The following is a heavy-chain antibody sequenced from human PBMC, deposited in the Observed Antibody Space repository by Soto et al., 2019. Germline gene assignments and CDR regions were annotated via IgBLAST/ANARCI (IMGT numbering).Heavy chain of an antibody. Sequence: GASVTVSCKASAYTFTSHYMHSVRQAPGQGLEWMGMMNPSGGSTTYAQEFQGRVIMTRDTSTSTVYMEVTSLRSEDTAVYYCATAPFEVQNAFHVWGQGTTVTASS. CDR3: ATAPFEVQNAFHV. CDR1: AYTFTSHY. CDR2: MNPSGGST. D-gene: IGHD3-10*01. J-gene: IGHJ3*01. V-gene: IGHV1-46*01.